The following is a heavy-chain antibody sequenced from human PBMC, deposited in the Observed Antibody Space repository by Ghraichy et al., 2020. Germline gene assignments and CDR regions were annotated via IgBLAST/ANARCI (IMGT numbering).Heavy chain of an antibody. D-gene: IGHD1-14*01. CDR2: LNIDGTTV. Sequence: GESLNISCAASGFSFTDYWMYWVRQTPGRGLEWVSHLNIDGTTVNYADSVKGRFTISRDNAKNTMYLQMISLTVEDTAVYYCVRSYKDGLRHFDYWGQGTLVTVSS. CDR3: VRSYKDGLRHFDY. CDR1: GFSFTDYW. V-gene: IGHV3-74*01. J-gene: IGHJ4*02.